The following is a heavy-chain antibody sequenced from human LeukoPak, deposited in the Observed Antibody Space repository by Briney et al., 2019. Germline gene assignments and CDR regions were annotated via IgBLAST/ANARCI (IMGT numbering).Heavy chain of an antibody. D-gene: IGHD2-2*01. V-gene: IGHV1-69*05. Sequence: SVKVSCKASGGTFSSYAISRVRQAPGQGLEWMGGIIPIFGTANYAQKFQGRVTITTDESTSKAYMELSSLRSEDTAVYYCARGYREHCSITSCYYCYYYYMDVWGIGTTVTVSS. J-gene: IGHJ6*03. CDR2: IIPIFGTA. CDR3: ARGYREHCSITSCYYCYYYYMDV. CDR1: GGTFSSYA.